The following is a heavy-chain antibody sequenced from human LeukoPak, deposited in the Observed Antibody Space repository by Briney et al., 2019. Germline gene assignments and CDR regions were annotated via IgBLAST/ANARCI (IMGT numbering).Heavy chain of an antibody. D-gene: IGHD4-17*01. V-gene: IGHV4-39*01. CDR1: GGSISSFY. J-gene: IGHJ4*02. Sequence: SETLSLTCTVSGGSISSFYWSWIRQPPGKGLEWIGSIYYSGSTYYSPSLKSRVTISVDTSKTQFSLMLSSVTAADTAVYYCTRAQGYYGDYFDYWGQGTLVTVSS. CDR2: IYYSGST. CDR3: TRAQGYYGDYFDY.